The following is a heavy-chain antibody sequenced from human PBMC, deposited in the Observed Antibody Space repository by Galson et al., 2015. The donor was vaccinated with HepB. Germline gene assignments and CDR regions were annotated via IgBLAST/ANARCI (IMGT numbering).Heavy chain of an antibody. CDR1: GFTFSNYA. J-gene: IGHJ4*02. CDR2: ISTRGDVT. CDR3: AKRTLAGTLSCFNF. D-gene: IGHD2-21*01. V-gene: IGHV3-23*01. Sequence: SLRLSCAASGFTFSNYAMNWVRQAPGKGLEWVSVISTRGDVTYYADSVKGRFTVSRDDSKNTLHLQMNSLRAEDTAVYYCAKRTLAGTLSCFNFWGQGTPVTVSS.